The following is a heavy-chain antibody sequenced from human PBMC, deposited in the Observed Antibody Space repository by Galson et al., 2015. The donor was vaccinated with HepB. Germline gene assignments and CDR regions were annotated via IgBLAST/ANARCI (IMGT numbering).Heavy chain of an antibody. CDR3: AREGPGCSGGSCYHDY. V-gene: IGHV1-46*01. J-gene: IGHJ4*02. D-gene: IGHD2-15*01. CDR2: INPSGGST. Sequence: SCKASGYTFISYYMHWVRQAPGQGLEWMGMINPSGGSTTYAQKFQGRVTTTRDTSTSTVYMELSSLRSEDTAAYYCAREGPGCSGGSCYHDYWGQGTLVTVSS. CDR1: GYTFISYY.